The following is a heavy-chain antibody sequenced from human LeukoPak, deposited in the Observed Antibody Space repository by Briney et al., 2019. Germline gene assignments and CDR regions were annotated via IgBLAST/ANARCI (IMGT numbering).Heavy chain of an antibody. Sequence: PGGSLRLSCAASGFTFSSYAMSWVRQAPGKGLEWVSAISGSGGSTYYADSVKGRFTISRDNSKNTLYLQMNSLRAEDTAVYYCARDLITMVRGVIMENWFDPWGQGTLVTVSS. CDR2: ISGSGGST. CDR1: GFTFSSYA. V-gene: IGHV3-23*01. D-gene: IGHD3-10*01. CDR3: ARDLITMVRGVIMENWFDP. J-gene: IGHJ5*02.